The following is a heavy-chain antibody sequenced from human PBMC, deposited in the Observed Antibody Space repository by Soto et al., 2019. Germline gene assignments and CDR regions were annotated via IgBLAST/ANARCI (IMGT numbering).Heavy chain of an antibody. Sequence: ASVKVSCEASGYSFTSYDMHWVRQAPGQGLEWMGIINPSGGSTSYAQKFQGRVTMTRDTSTSTVYMELSSLRSEDTAVYYCARDHGVGGFDPWGQGTLVTVSS. D-gene: IGHD1-26*01. CDR2: INPSGGST. CDR1: GYSFTSYD. V-gene: IGHV1-46*01. J-gene: IGHJ5*02. CDR3: ARDHGVGGFDP.